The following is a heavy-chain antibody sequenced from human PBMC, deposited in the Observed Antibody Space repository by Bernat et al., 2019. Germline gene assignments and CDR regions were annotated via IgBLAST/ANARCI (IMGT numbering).Heavy chain of an antibody. J-gene: IGHJ4*02. Sequence: QVQLVQSGAEVKKPGASVKVSCKASGYTFTSYGISWVRQAPGQGLEWMGWISAYNGNTNYAPKPQGRVTMTTDTSTSTAYMELRSLGSDDTAVYYCARDVEVGGGFESGPTPANFDYWGQGTLVTVSS. D-gene: IGHD1-26*01. CDR1: GYTFTSYG. CDR3: ARDVEVGGGFESGPTPANFDY. V-gene: IGHV1-18*01. CDR2: ISAYNGNT.